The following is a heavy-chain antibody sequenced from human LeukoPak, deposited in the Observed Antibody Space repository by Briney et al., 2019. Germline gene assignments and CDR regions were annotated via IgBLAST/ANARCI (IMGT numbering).Heavy chain of an antibody. V-gene: IGHV3-48*03. CDR1: GFTFSSYE. CDR2: ISSSGSTI. CDR3: ARRAPSHDFDD. J-gene: IGHJ4*02. Sequence: GGSLRLSCAASGFTFSSYEMNWVRQAPGKGLEWVSYISSSGSTIYYADSVKGRFTISRDNAKNSLYLQMNSLRVEDTALYYCARRAPSHDFDDWGQGTLVTVSS.